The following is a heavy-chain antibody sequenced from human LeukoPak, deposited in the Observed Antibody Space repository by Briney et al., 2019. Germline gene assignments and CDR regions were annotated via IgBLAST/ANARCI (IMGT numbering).Heavy chain of an antibody. Sequence: SETLSLTCTVSGGSISSNSHYWGWIRQPPGKELEWIGTTYCSDSSYYNPSLESRVTISVDTSNNQSSLKLSYVTAADTAVYYCARHITHISPAGQFDYWGQGALVTVSS. CDR2: TYCSDSS. V-gene: IGHV4-39*01. D-gene: IGHD6-13*01. J-gene: IGHJ4*02. CDR3: ARHITHISPAGQFDY. CDR1: GGSISSNSHY.